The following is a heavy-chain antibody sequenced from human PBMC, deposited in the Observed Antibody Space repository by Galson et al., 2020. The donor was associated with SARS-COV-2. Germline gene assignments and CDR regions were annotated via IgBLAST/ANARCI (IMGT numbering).Heavy chain of an antibody. Sequence: GESLKISCVASGFTFPNFAMTWVRQAPGKGLEWVSGLSGSGVTTYYADSVKGRFTVSRDNSENTLYLQMNSLRVEDTAVYYCAKAGSSQYYFDYWGPGTLVTVSS. CDR1: GFTFPNFA. D-gene: IGHD3-10*01. J-gene: IGHJ4*02. V-gene: IGHV3-23*01. CDR2: LSGSGVTT. CDR3: AKAGSSQYYFDY.